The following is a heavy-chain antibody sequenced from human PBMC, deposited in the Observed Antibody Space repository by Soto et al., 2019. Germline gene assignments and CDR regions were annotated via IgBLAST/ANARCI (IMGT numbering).Heavy chain of an antibody. CDR3: ARHNRYSSTWFEGWFDP. J-gene: IGHJ5*02. Sequence: EVQLVQSGAEVKKAGESLKISCQGSGYSFTNYWVGWVHQIPGRGLEWMGIIHPGDSDTRYSPFFQGQVTISADKSISTAYLQWSSLNASDTAMYYCARHNRYSSTWFEGWFDPWGQGTLVTVSS. CDR1: GYSFTNYW. D-gene: IGHD6-13*01. V-gene: IGHV5-51*07. CDR2: IHPGDSDT.